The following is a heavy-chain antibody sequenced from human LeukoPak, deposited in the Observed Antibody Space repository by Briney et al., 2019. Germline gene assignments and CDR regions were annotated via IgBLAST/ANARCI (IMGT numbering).Heavy chain of an antibody. V-gene: IGHV3-23*01. CDR2: ISNSGGAT. CDR3: AKISDYSSNFDY. Sequence: GGSLRLSCAASGFSVSNNYLSWVRQAPGKGLEWVSAISNSGGATFYADSVKGRFTISRDNSKNTLYLQLNSLRAEDTALYYCAKISDYSSNFDYWGQGTLVTVSS. CDR1: GFSVSNNY. J-gene: IGHJ4*02. D-gene: IGHD5/OR15-5a*01.